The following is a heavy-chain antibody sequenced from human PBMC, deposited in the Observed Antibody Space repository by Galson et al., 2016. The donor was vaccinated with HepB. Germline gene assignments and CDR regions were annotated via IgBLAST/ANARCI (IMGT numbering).Heavy chain of an antibody. J-gene: IGHJ6*02. CDR1: GGSSSSSSYY. CDR3: AMNGDCGGGTCYGLWATAV. V-gene: IGHV4-39*07. CDR2: IYYGESP. D-gene: IGHD2-15*01. Sequence: SETLSLTCTVSGGSSSSSSYYWGWIRQPPGKGLEWIGSIYYGESPSYNPSLKSRVTIFVDTSKNQFSLNLNSVTAADTAMCFCAMNGDCGGGTCYGLWATAVWGRGTTVIVSS.